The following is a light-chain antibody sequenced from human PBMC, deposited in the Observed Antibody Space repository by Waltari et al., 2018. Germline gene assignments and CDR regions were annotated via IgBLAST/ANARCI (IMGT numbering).Light chain of an antibody. CDR1: QGISSW. J-gene: IGKJ1*01. CDR2: KAS. V-gene: IGKV1-12*01. CDR3: QQYNRAPRT. Sequence: DIQMTQSPSSLSASVGDRVTITCRASQGISSWLAWYHQKPGKAPKLLIYKASSLQSGVPSRFSGSGSGTDFTLTISSLQPEDFATYYCQQYNRAPRTFGQGTKVEIK.